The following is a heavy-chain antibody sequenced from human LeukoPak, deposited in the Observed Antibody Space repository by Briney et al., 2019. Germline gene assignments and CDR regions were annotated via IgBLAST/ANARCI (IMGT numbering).Heavy chain of an antibody. CDR3: ARAPDIVVVPAFDY. CDR2: IHPNSGDT. V-gene: IGHV1-2*02. Sequence: ASVKVSCKASGYTFTSYDINWVRQATGQGLEWMGWIHPNSGDTNYAQKFQGRVTMTRDTSISTAYMELTRLRSDHTAVYYCARAPDIVVVPAFDYWGQGTLVTVSS. CDR1: GYTFTSYD. J-gene: IGHJ4*02. D-gene: IGHD2-2*01.